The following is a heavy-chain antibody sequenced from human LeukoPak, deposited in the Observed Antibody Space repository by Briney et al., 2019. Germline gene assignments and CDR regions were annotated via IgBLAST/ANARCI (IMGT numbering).Heavy chain of an antibody. V-gene: IGHV4-39*01. Sequence: SETLSLTCTVSGGSISSSSYYWGWLRQPPGTGLEWIGSIYYSGSTYYNPPLKSRVTISVDTSKNQFSLKLSSVTAADTAVYYCASLEAMAEDAFDIWGQGTMVTVSS. CDR1: GGSISSSSYY. CDR2: IYYSGST. D-gene: IGHD5-24*01. J-gene: IGHJ3*02. CDR3: ASLEAMAEDAFDI.